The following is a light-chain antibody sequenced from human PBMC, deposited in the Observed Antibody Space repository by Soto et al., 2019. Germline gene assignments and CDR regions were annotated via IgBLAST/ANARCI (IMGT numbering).Light chain of an antibody. CDR1: SSDVGYYNY. Sequence: QSALTQPASVYGSPGQSITISCTGTSSDVGYYNYVSWYQQHPGKAPKVMSYDVSNRPSGVSNRFSGSKSGNTASLTISGLQAEDEADYYCSSFTTTSTLLFGGGTKLTVL. CDR2: DVS. CDR3: SSFTTTSTLL. J-gene: IGLJ2*01. V-gene: IGLV2-14*03.